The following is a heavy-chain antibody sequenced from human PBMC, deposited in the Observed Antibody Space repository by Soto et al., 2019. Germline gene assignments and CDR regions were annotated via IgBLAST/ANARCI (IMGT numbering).Heavy chain of an antibody. CDR2: ISYDGSNK. D-gene: IGHD2-8*01. V-gene: IGHV3-30*18. CDR3: AKDIVLMVYAIRGVDY. J-gene: IGHJ4*02. CDR1: GFTFSSYG. Sequence: GGSLRLSCAASGFTFSSYGMHWVRQAPGKGLEWVAVISYDGSNKYYADSVKGRFTISRDNSKNTLYLQMNSLRAEDTAVYYCAKDIVLMVYAIRGVDYWGQGTLVSVSS.